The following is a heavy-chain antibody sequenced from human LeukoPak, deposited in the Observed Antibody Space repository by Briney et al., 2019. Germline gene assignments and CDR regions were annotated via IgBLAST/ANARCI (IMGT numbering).Heavy chain of an antibody. J-gene: IGHJ4*02. Sequence: GGSLRLSCAASGFTFSNYTMHWVRQAPGKGLEWVAVISSDGSNKYYADSVKGRFTISRDNSKNTLYLQMNSLRAEDTAVYYCAKDLVLATYQKETVDYWGQGTLVTVSS. D-gene: IGHD5-12*01. CDR3: AKDLVLATYQKETVDY. CDR1: GFTFSNYT. V-gene: IGHV3-30*04. CDR2: ISSDGSNK.